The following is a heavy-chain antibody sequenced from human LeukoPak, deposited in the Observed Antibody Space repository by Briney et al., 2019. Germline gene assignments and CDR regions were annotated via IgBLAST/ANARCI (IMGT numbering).Heavy chain of an antibody. D-gene: IGHD5-12*01. V-gene: IGHV4-59*01. CDR1: GGSISDDY. Sequence: SETLSLTCTVSGGSISDDYWTWIRQPPGKGLDWIGSIFDMGSITYNPSLRSRLTISVETSKNQISLKLSSVTAADTAVYFCARAASGDRYSGYAQDPYYFDRWGQGTLVTVSS. J-gene: IGHJ4*02. CDR2: IFDMGSI. CDR3: ARAASGDRYSGYAQDPYYFDR.